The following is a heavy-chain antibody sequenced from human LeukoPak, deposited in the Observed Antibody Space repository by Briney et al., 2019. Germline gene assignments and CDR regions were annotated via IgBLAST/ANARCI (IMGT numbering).Heavy chain of an antibody. CDR2: ISAYNGNT. D-gene: IGHD6-13*01. CDR1: SYTFTNYA. J-gene: IGHJ4*02. CDR3: ARETGIASAGKIYYFDY. V-gene: IGHV1-18*01. Sequence: ASVKVSCKASSYTFTNYAFTWVRQAPGQGLEWMGWISAYNGNTNYAQKFQGRVTMTRDTSTSTAYMDLRSLTSDDTAVYYCARETGIASAGKIYYFDYWGQGTLVTASS.